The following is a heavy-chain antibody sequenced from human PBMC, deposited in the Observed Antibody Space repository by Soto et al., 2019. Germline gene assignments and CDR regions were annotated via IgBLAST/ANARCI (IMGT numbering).Heavy chain of an antibody. CDR1: GYTFTDYY. Sequence: ASVKVSCKASGYTFTDYYIHWVRLAPGQGLDWMGWINPKSGLTSHAQNFRGRVTMTRDTSISTVYMELNRLTSDDRAIYYCARRDRSGSFDYWGQGTQVTVSS. CDR2: INPKSGLT. D-gene: IGHD5-12*01. V-gene: IGHV1-2*02. J-gene: IGHJ4*02. CDR3: ARRDRSGSFDY.